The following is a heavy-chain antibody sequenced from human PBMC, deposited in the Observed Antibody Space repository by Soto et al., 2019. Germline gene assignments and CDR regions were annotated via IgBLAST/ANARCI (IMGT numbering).Heavy chain of an antibody. Sequence: PGESLKIPFKGSGYIFTSYWIGWVRQMPGKGLEWMGIIYPGDSDTRYSPSFQGQVTISADKSISTAYLQGSSLKASDTAMYHCARQGSGSYFPFDYWGQGTLVTVSS. J-gene: IGHJ4*02. CDR2: IYPGDSDT. CDR3: ARQGSGSYFPFDY. CDR1: GYIFTSYW. V-gene: IGHV5-51*01. D-gene: IGHD1-26*01.